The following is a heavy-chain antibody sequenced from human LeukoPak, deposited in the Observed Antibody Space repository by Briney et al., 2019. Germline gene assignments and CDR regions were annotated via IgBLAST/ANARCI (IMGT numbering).Heavy chain of an antibody. CDR2: IFHSGGT. Sequence: SETLSLTCGVSGASISSSYWWTWVRQPPGKGLEWIGEIFHSGGTNYNPSLKSRVTMSIDKSENQFSLRLSSVTAADTAVYYCARDGWKDDYSNRYGGWFDPRGQGTLVTVSS. V-gene: IGHV4-4*02. D-gene: IGHD4-11*01. CDR1: GASISSSYW. J-gene: IGHJ5*02. CDR3: ARDGWKDDYSNRYGGWFDP.